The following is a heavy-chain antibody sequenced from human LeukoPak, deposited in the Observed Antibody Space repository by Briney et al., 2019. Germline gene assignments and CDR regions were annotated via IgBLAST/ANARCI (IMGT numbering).Heavy chain of an antibody. J-gene: IGHJ6*02. V-gene: IGHV3-9*01. Sequence: GGSLRLSCAASGFTFDDYAMFWVQQAPGKGLEWVSGINWDSKNIGYAASVKGRFTISRDNAKNSLYLQMNSLRAEDTAFYYCAKGNRDSSGFYYYYGMDVWGQGTTVTVSS. D-gene: IGHD3-22*01. CDR3: AKGNRDSSGFYYYYGMDV. CDR1: GFTFDDYA. CDR2: INWDSKNI.